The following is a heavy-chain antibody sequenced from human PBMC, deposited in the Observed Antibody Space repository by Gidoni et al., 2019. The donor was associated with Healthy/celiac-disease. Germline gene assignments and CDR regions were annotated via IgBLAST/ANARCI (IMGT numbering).Heavy chain of an antibody. Sequence: EVQLVESGGGLVKPGGSLGLSCAASGFTFSHAWMNWVRQAPGKGLEWVGRIKSKTDGETIDYAAPVKGRFTISRDDSKNTLYLQVNSLKTDDTAVYYCTAQLLWWFPGDYWGQGTLVTVSS. J-gene: IGHJ4*02. CDR3: TAQLLWWFPGDY. D-gene: IGHD2-21*01. V-gene: IGHV3-15*01. CDR2: IKSKTDGETI. CDR1: GFTFSHAW.